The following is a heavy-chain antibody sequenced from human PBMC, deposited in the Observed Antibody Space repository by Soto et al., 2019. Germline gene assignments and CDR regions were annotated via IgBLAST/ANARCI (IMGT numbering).Heavy chain of an antibody. J-gene: IGHJ4*02. Sequence: ASVKVSCKASGYSFTSLDINWVRQTAGQGLEWMGWMQPSTGRTGYAQKFQGRVTMTRDTSINTAYMELTTLTSDDTAFYYCARGVSAGVDYGGQGTLVTAPS. D-gene: IGHD1-26*01. CDR2: MQPSTGRT. CDR3: ARGVSAGVDY. V-gene: IGHV1-8*01. CDR1: GYSFTSLD.